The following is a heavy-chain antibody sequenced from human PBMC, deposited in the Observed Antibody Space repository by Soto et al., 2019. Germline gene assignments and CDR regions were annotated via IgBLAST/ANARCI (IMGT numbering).Heavy chain of an antibody. CDR1: GFTFSSYA. J-gene: IGHJ6*02. Sequence: EVQLLESGGGLVQPGGSLRLSCAASGFTFSSYAMSWVRQAPGTGLEWVSAISGSGGSTYYADSVKGRFTISRDNSKNPLYLQMNSLRAEATAVYYCAKGVVPFHYYYGMDVWGQGTTVTVSS. V-gene: IGHV3-23*01. CDR2: ISGSGGST. D-gene: IGHD2-21*01. CDR3: AKGVVPFHYYYGMDV.